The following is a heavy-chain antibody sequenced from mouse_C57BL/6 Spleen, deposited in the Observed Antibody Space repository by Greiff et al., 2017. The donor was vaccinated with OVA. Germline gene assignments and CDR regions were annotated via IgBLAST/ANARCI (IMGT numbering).Heavy chain of an antibody. Sequence: QVTLKVCGPGILQSSQTLSLTCSFSGFSLSTSGMGVSWIRQPSGKGLEWLAHIYWDDDKRYNPSLKSRLTISKDTSRNQVFLKITSVDTADTATYYCARLYDYGNYFDYWGQGTTLTVSS. V-gene: IGHV8-12*01. CDR2: IYWDDDK. CDR1: GFSLSTSGMG. J-gene: IGHJ2*01. CDR3: ARLYDYGNYFDY. D-gene: IGHD2-4*01.